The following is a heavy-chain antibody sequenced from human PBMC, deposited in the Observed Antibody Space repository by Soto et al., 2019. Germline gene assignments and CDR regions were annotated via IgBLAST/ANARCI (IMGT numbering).Heavy chain of an antibody. CDR3: ARRVHWDYYYYYGMDV. D-gene: IGHD7-27*01. J-gene: IGHJ6*02. CDR1: GGTFSSYA. V-gene: IGHV1-69*13. Sequence: SVKVSCKASGGTFSSYAISWVRQAPGQGLEWMGGIIPIFGTANYAQKFQGRVTITADESTSTAYMELSSLRSEDTAVYYCARRVHWDYYYYYGMDVWGQGTTVTVSS. CDR2: IIPIFGTA.